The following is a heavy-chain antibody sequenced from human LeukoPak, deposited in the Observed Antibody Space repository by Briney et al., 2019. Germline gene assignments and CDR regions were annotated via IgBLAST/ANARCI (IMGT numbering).Heavy chain of an antibody. J-gene: IGHJ6*03. CDR3: ARTGGSFYFYYYMDV. D-gene: IGHD3-10*01. CDR1: GGSLRSSSYK. CDR2: IHYTGTT. Sequence: PSETLSLTCTVSGGSLRSSSYKWGWIRQPPGKGLECIGSIHYTGTTFYNPSLKSRVTISVDTSKNQFSLKPSSVTAADTAVYYCARTGGSFYFYYYMDVWGKGTTVTVSS. V-gene: IGHV4-39*07.